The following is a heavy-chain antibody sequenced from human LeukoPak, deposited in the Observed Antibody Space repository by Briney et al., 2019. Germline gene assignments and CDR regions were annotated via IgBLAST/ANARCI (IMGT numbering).Heavy chain of an antibody. V-gene: IGHV3-7*01. CDR1: GLTFSKNW. CDR3: ATYRVRHLNSLDY. Sequence: GGSLRLSCVVSGLTFSKNWMSWVRQAPGKGLEWVANMKEDGSEKYYVDSVKGRFTISRDNAKNSLFLQMNSLRAEDTAVYYCATYRVRHLNSLDYWGRGTLVTVSS. D-gene: IGHD3-16*02. CDR2: MKEDGSEK. J-gene: IGHJ4*02.